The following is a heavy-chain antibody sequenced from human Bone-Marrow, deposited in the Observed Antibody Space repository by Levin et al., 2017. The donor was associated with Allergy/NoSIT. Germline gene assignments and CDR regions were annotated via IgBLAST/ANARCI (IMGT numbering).Heavy chain of an antibody. CDR3: AREGSFDLLDP. CDR1: GFTFSNSE. J-gene: IGHJ5*02. D-gene: IGHD3-3*01. Sequence: GGSLRLSCAASGFTFSNSEMDWVRQAPGKGLEWVSYIGRSGSDIYYADSVKGRFTISRDNAKNSLYLQIDSLRAEDTAIYYCAREGSFDLLDPWGQGTLVTVSS. V-gene: IGHV3-48*03. CDR2: IGRSGSDI.